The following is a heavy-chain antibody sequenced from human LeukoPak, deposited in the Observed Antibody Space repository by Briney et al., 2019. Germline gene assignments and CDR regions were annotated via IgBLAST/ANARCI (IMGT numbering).Heavy chain of an antibody. V-gene: IGHV4-59*01. Sequence: KPSETLSLTCTVSGGSISSYYWSWIRQPPGKGLEWIGYIYYSGSTNYNPSLKSRVTISVDTSKNQFSLKLSSVTAADTAVYYCARGGPRFPPGYWGQGTLVTVSS. CDR1: GGSISSYY. CDR3: ARGGPRFPPGY. J-gene: IGHJ4*02. D-gene: IGHD3-3*01. CDR2: IYYSGST.